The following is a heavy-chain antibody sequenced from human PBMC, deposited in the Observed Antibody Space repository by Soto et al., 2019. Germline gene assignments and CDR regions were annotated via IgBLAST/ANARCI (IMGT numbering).Heavy chain of an antibody. V-gene: IGHV3-48*02. CDR2: ISTSSSSI. CDR3: ARERGYSYGYSDY. Sequence: EVQLVESGGGFVQPGGSLRLSCAASGFTFSSYSMNWVRQAPGKGLEWVSYISTSSSSIYYADSVKGRFTISRDNAKNSLYLQMNSLRDEDTAVYYCARERGYSYGYSDYWGQGTLVTGSS. D-gene: IGHD5-18*01. J-gene: IGHJ4*02. CDR1: GFTFSSYS.